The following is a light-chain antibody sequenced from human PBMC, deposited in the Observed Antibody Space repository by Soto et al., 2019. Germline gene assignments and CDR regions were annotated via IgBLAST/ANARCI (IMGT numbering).Light chain of an antibody. CDR3: QQYYSYPWT. J-gene: IGKJ1*01. V-gene: IGKV1-8*01. CDR1: QDIGRY. Sequence: AIRMTQSPSSLSASTGDRVTITCRASQDIGRYVAWYQQKPGKGPKLLIYDASTLQSGVPSRFSGSGSGTDFTLIISYLQSEDFATYHCQQYYSYPWTFGQGTKVEIK. CDR2: DAS.